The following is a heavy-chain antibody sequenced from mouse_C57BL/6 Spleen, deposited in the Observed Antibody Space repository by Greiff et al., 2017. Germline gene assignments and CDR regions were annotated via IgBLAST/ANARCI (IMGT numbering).Heavy chain of an antibody. CDR3: ARRDYYGSSLYAMDY. Sequence: EVQLQQSGPELVKPGASVKIPCKASGYTFTDYNMDWVKQSHGKSLEWIGDINPNNGGTIYNQKFKGKATLTVDKSSSTAYMELRSLTSEDTAVYYCARRDYYGSSLYAMDYWGQGTSVTVSS. CDR2: INPNNGGT. V-gene: IGHV1-18*01. D-gene: IGHD1-1*01. CDR1: GYTFTDYN. J-gene: IGHJ4*01.